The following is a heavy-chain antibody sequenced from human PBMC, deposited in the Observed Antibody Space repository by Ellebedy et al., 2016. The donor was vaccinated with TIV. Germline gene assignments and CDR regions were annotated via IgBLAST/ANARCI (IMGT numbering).Heavy chain of an antibody. J-gene: IGHJ6*02. CDR2: IKQDGSEK. D-gene: IGHD1-26*01. CDR1: GFTFSSYW. Sequence: AGSLRLSXAASGFTFSSYWMSWVRQAPGKGLEWVAKIKQDGSEKYYVASVKGRFTISRDNAENSLYLQMNSLRAEDTAVYYCATGPRRGYSGSTGFYYGMDVWGQGTTVTVSS. V-gene: IGHV3-7*04. CDR3: ATGPRRGYSGSTGFYYGMDV.